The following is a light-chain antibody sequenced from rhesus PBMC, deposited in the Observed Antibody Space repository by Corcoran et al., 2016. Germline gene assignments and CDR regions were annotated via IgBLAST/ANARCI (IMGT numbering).Light chain of an antibody. J-gene: IGKJ2*01. CDR3: MQGTQIPYS. Sequence: DIVMTQTPLSLPVTPGEPASIACRSSSRLVHRDGYTYLDWYLQKPGQSPPLLIYLGSKRASGVPVRFSGSGSGTYFTLKISRVEAEAVGVYYCMQGTQIPYSFGQGAKVGIK. CDR1: SRLVHRDGYTY. CDR2: LGS. V-gene: IGKV2-78*01.